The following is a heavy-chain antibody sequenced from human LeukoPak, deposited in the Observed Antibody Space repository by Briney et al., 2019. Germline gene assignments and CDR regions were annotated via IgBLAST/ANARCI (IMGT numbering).Heavy chain of an antibody. CDR1: GFTFTSSA. CDR2: IFVGSGNT. V-gene: IGHV1-58*01. CDR3: AAGVVVAAPYYYGMDV. D-gene: IGHD2-15*01. Sequence: TSVKVSCKASGFTFTSSAVQWVRQARGQGLEWIGWIFVGSGNTNYAQKFQERGTITRDMSTSTAYMELSSLRSEDTAVYYCAAGVVVAAPYYYGMDVWGKGTTVTVSS. J-gene: IGHJ6*04.